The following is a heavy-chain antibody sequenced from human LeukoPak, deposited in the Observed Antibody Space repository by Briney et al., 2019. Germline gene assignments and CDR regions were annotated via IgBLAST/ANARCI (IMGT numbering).Heavy chain of an antibody. CDR2: INPNSGGT. D-gene: IGHD4-17*01. V-gene: IGHV1-2*02. Sequence: GASVNVSCKASVYTFTGYYMHWVRQAPGQGLEWMGWINPNSGGTNYAQKFQGRVTMPRDTSISTAYMELSRLRSVYTAVYYCAQDYVTVTKFFPDAFDIWGQGTMVTVSS. CDR1: VYTFTGYY. CDR3: AQDYVTVTKFFPDAFDI. J-gene: IGHJ3*02.